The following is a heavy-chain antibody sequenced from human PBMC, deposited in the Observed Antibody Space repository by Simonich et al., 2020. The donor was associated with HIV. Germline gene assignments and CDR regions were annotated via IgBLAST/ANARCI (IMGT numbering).Heavy chain of an antibody. CDR3: ARVQRWFDP. V-gene: IGHV1-2*06. CDR2: VNPNSGGN. Sequence: QVQLVQSGAEVKKPGASVKVSCKASGYTFAGYYMHWVRQAPGQGLEWMGRVNPNSGGNNYAQKFQGRVTITRDTSISTAYMELSSLRSEDTAVYYCARVQRWFDPWGQGTLVTVSS. J-gene: IGHJ5*02. CDR1: GYTFAGYY.